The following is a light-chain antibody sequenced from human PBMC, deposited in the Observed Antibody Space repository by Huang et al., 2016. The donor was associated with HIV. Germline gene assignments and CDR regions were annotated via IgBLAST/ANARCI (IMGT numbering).Light chain of an antibody. CDR2: WAS. Sequence: DIVMTQSPDSLAVSLGERATINYKSSQSLLYNSNNKNYWAWYQQKPGQPPNLLIYWASSRKSGVPDRFSGSGSETDFTLSISSLQAEDVAVYYCQQHYSSPPTFGQGTKLEIK. CDR1: QSLLYNSNNKNY. V-gene: IGKV4-1*01. J-gene: IGKJ2*01. CDR3: QQHYSSPPT.